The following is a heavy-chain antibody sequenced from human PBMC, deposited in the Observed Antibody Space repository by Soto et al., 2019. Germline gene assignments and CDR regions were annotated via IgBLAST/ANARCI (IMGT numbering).Heavy chain of an antibody. V-gene: IGHV4-59*08. CDR3: ARHGSYSNRLYSFDI. J-gene: IGHJ3*02. D-gene: IGHD4-4*01. CDR1: GGSISTYY. Sequence: QAQLQESGPGLVKPSETLSLTCTVSGGSISTYYWSWIRQSPGEGLEWIVYIFYSGSTNYNPSLKSQVTISVDTSKDQFSLKLSSVTGADTAVYYCARHGSYSNRLYSFDIRRQGTMVTVSS. CDR2: IFYSGST.